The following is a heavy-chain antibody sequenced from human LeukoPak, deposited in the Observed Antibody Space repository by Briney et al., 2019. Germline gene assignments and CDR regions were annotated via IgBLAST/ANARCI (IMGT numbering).Heavy chain of an antibody. Sequence: GGSLRLSCAASGFTFSDYALIWVRQAPGKGLEWISAIRGTGGTTYYADSVKGRCTISRDNSRNTVYLQMNSLRAEDTALYYCGKGPNGHYVGAFDFWGQGTMVTVSS. D-gene: IGHD4-17*01. CDR3: GKGPNGHYVGAFDF. V-gene: IGHV3-23*01. CDR1: GFTFSDYA. J-gene: IGHJ3*01. CDR2: IRGTGGTT.